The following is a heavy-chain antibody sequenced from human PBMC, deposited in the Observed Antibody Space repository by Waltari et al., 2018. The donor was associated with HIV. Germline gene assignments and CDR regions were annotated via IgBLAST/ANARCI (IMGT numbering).Heavy chain of an antibody. D-gene: IGHD6-19*01. V-gene: IGHV4-59*03. J-gene: IGHJ3*02. CDR1: GDSITRYY. Sequence: QVQLQESGTGLVKPSETLSLTCTVSGDSITRYYSNWIRQPPGKPPEWIGFSHHTGSTTCNPSLKSRVTVSVDTSKNQFSLKLTSVTATDTAVYYCAQWHGAFNAFEMWGQGTLVTVSS. CDR2: SHHTGST. CDR3: AQWHGAFNAFEM.